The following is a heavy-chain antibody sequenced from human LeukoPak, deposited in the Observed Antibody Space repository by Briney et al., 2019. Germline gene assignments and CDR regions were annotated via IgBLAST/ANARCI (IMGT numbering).Heavy chain of an antibody. CDR3: ARDVTGTTYYYYYMDV. Sequence: SETLSLTCTVSGDSISSYYWSWIRQPAGKGLEWIGRIYTSGSTNYNPSLKSRVTMSVDTSKSQFSLKLSSVTAADTAVYYCARDVTGTTYYYYYMDVWGKGTTVTVSS. CDR2: IYTSGST. J-gene: IGHJ6*03. CDR1: GDSISSYY. D-gene: IGHD1/OR15-1a*01. V-gene: IGHV4-4*07.